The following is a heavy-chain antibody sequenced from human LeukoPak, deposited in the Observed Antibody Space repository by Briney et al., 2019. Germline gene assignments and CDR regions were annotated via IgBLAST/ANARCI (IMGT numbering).Heavy chain of an antibody. Sequence: GSSVKVSCKASGGTFSSYAISWVRQAPGQGLEWMGGIIPIFGTANYAQKFQGRVTITADESTSTAYMELSSLRSEDTAVYYCARSNPQHYGLLEDHWGQGTLVTVSS. CDR3: ARSNPQHYGLLEDH. V-gene: IGHV1-69*01. CDR2: IIPIFGTA. J-gene: IGHJ4*02. D-gene: IGHD4-17*01. CDR1: GGTFSSYA.